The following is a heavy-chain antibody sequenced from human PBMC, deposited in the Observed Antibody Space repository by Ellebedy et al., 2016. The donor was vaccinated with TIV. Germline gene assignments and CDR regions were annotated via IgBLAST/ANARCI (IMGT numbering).Heavy chain of an antibody. J-gene: IGHJ4*02. CDR3: AKGSSSGFTYDRVGFEY. Sequence: GGSLRLSCAASGFTFSSFAMHWVRQAPGKGLEWLSVISSDGSNTYHADSVKGRFTITRDNSKNTLYLQMNRLRTEDTAVYLCAKGSSSGFTYDRVGFEYWGQGALVTVSS. V-gene: IGHV3-23*01. D-gene: IGHD3-22*01. CDR2: ISSDGSNT. CDR1: GFTFSSFA.